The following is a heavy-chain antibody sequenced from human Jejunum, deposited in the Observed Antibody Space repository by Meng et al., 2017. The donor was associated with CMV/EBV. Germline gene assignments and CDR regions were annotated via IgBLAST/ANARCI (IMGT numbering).Heavy chain of an antibody. J-gene: IGHJ5*02. Sequence: SGQPFANYGIGWVRQMPGKGLEWMGIIYPGDSDTRYSPSFQGQVTISADKSISTAYLQWSSLKSSDTAMYYCAKRFGDASGWYRGFDPWGQGTLVTVSS. V-gene: IGHV5-51*01. CDR3: AKRFGDASGWYRGFDP. D-gene: IGHD6-19*01. CDR1: GQPFANYG. CDR2: IYPGDSDT.